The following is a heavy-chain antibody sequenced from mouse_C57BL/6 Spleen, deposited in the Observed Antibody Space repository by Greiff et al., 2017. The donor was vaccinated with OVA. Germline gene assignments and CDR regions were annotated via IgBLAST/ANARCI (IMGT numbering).Heavy chain of an antibody. Sequence: EVQLVESGGDLVKPGGSLKLSCAASGFTFSSYGMSWVRQTPDKRLEWVATISSGGSYTYYPDSVKGRFTISRDNAKNTLYLQMSSLKSEDTAMYYCARRLEGAMDYWGQGTSVTVSS. D-gene: IGHD2-13*01. CDR2: ISSGGSYT. J-gene: IGHJ4*01. CDR1: GFTFSSYG. CDR3: ARRLEGAMDY. V-gene: IGHV5-6*01.